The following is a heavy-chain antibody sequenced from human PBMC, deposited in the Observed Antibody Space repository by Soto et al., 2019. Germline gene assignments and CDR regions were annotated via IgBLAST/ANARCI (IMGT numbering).Heavy chain of an antibody. CDR3: ARDTGRSLASARFDD. D-gene: IGHD2-8*02. V-gene: IGHV1-2*02. CDR2: INPDSGVT. Sequence: QVQLVQSGAEVKKPGASVKVSCEASGYTFTGYYIHWVRQAPGQGLEWMGWINPDSGVTNNAQKFQGRVTMTWDTSSSTAYMELSRLRSDDTAVYYCARDTGRSLASARFDDWGQGTLVTVSS. CDR1: GYTFTGYY. J-gene: IGHJ4*02.